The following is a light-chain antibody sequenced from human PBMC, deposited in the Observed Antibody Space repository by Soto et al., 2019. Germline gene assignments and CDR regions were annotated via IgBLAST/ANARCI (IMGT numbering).Light chain of an antibody. V-gene: IGLV2-14*01. J-gene: IGLJ2*01. Sequence: QSALTQPASVSGSPGQSITISCTGTSTDVGGYNYVSWYQHHPGKAPKLMIYEVSNRPSGVSNRFSGSKSGNTASLTISGLQAEDEADYYCSSYSNSSTLVFGGRTKVTVL. CDR3: SSYSNSSTLV. CDR2: EVS. CDR1: STDVGGYNY.